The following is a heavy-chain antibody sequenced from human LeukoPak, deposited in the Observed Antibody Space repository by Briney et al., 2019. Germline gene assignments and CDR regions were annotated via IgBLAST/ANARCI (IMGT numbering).Heavy chain of an antibody. CDR2: INHSGST. D-gene: IGHD3-22*01. CDR3: ARERSGSYSYGMDV. V-gene: IGHV4-34*09. J-gene: IGHJ6*02. Sequence: SETLSLTCAVYGGSFSGYYWSWIRQPPGKGLEWIGEINHSGSTNYNPSLKSRVTISLDASKNQFSLKLSSVTAADTAVYYCARERSGSYSYGMDVWGQGTTVTVSS. CDR1: GGSFSGYY.